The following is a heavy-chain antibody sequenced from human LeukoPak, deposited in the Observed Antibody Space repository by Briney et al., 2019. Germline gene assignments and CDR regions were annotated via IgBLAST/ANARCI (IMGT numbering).Heavy chain of an antibody. J-gene: IGHJ3*02. CDR2: IYYSGST. Sequence: SETLSLTCTVSGGSVSSGSYYWSWIRQSPGKGLEFIGYIYYSGSTNYNPSLKSRFTISIDTSKNQFSLRLQSVGAADTAVYYCARGGSALDIWGQGTMVTVSS. CDR1: GGSVSSGSYY. V-gene: IGHV4-61*01. D-gene: IGHD6-25*01. CDR3: ARGGSALDI.